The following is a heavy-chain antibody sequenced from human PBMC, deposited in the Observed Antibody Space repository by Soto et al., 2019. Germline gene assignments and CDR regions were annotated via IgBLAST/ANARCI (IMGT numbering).Heavy chain of an antibody. CDR2: ISYDGSNK. CDR1: GFTFSSYG. J-gene: IGHJ6*02. V-gene: IGHV3-30*18. D-gene: IGHD1-7*01. CDR3: AKGNNWNLGRGMDV. Sequence: GGSLRLSCAASGFTFSSYGMHWVRQAPGKGLEWVAVISYDGSNKYYADSVKGRFTISRDNSKNTLYLQMNSLRAEDTAVYYCAKGNNWNLGRGMDVWGQGTTVTSP.